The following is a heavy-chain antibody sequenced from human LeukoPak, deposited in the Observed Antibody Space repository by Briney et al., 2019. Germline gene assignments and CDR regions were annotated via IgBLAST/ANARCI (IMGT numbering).Heavy chain of an antibody. CDR1: GYTFTSYG. V-gene: IGHV1-18*01. D-gene: IGHD3-9*01. J-gene: IGHJ4*02. CDR2: ISAYNGNT. Sequence: ASVKVSCKASGYTFTSYGISWVRQAPGQGLEWMGWISAYNGNTNYAQKLQGRVTMTTDTSTSTAYMEPRSLGSDETAVYYCARVDLLTGYYFFDYWGQGTLVTVSS. CDR3: ARVDLLTGYYFFDY.